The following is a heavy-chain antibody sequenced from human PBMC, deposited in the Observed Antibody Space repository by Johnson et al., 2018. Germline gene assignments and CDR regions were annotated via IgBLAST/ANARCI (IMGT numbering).Heavy chain of an antibody. CDR1: GFSFGNHG. J-gene: IGHJ6*04. Sequence: QVQLVQSGGGVVQPGGSLRLSCGASGFSFGNHGMHWVRQAPGKGLEWVAYISFDLNTKSYRDSVKGRFTISRDNSKNTLYLQMNSLRAEDTSMYYCAKQRERGTSYMDVWGRGTTVTVSS. CDR2: ISFDLNTK. CDR3: AKQRERGTSYMDV. V-gene: IGHV3-30*18. D-gene: IGHD1-26*01.